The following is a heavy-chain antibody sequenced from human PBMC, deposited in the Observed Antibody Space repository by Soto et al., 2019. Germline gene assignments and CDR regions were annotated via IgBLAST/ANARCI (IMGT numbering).Heavy chain of an antibody. V-gene: IGHV4-30-4*01. CDR1: GGSISSGDYY. CDR3: SRDNILGILYGGMDV. J-gene: IGHJ6*02. Sequence: PSETLSLTCTVSGGSISSGDYYWSWIRQPPGKGLEWIGYIYYSGSTNYNPSLKSRVTISVDTSKNQFSLKLSSVTAADTAVYYCSRDNILGILYGGMDVWGQGNTVTVSS. CDR2: IYYSGST. D-gene: IGHD3-3*01.